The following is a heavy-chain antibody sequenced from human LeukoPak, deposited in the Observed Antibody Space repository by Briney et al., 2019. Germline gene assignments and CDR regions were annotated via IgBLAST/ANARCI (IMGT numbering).Heavy chain of an antibody. Sequence: ASVKVSCKASGYTFTGYYMHWVRQAPGQGLEWMGWINPNSGGTNYAQKFQGRVTMTRDASISTAYMELSRLRSDDTAVYYCARDNDSWYWFDPWGQGTLVTVSS. CDR1: GYTFTGYY. CDR2: INPNSGGT. J-gene: IGHJ5*02. V-gene: IGHV1-2*02. CDR3: ARDNDSWYWFDP. D-gene: IGHD6-13*01.